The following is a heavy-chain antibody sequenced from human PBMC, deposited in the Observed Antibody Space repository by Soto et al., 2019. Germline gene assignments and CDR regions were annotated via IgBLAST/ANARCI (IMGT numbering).Heavy chain of an antibody. CDR3: ARGGASIVGATDAFDI. CDR1: GFTFSSYW. V-gene: IGHV3-74*01. J-gene: IGHJ3*02. D-gene: IGHD1-26*01. Sequence: GGSLRLSCAASGFTFSSYWMHWVRQAPGKGLVWVSRINSDGSSTSYADYVKGRFTISRDNAKNTLYLQMNSLRAEDTAVYYCARGGASIVGATDAFDIWGQGTMVTVSS. CDR2: INSDGSST.